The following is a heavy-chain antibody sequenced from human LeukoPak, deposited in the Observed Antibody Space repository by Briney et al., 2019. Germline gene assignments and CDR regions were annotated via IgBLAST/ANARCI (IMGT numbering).Heavy chain of an antibody. CDR1: GFTFSSYA. V-gene: IGHV3-23*01. CDR2: ITGDGTTT. D-gene: IGHD6-19*01. J-gene: IGHJ4*02. Sequence: GGSLRLSCAASGFTFSSYAMSWVRQAPGKGLLWVSAITGDGTTTYYADSVKGRFTISRDNSKNMLYLQMSSLRAEDTAVYCCAKMQGCFDYWGQGTLVPVSS. CDR3: AKMQGCFDY.